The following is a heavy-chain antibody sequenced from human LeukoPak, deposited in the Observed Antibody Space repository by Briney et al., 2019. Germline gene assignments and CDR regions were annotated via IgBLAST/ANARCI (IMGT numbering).Heavy chain of an antibody. J-gene: IGHJ4*02. CDR3: TVIRGYINSWPLDY. CDR1: GFTLSNYW. CDR2: IKSKTDGETT. V-gene: IGHV3-15*01. Sequence: GGSLRLSCAASGFTLSNYWMSWVRQAPGKGLEWVGRIKSKTDGETTDYAAPVKGRFTISRDDSKNTLYLQMNSLKTEDTAVYYCTVIRGYINSWPLDYWGQGALVTVSS. D-gene: IGHD6-13*01.